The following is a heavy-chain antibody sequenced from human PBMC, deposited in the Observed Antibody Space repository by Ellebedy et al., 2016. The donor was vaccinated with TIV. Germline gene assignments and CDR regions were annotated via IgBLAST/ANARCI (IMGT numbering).Heavy chain of an antibody. CDR3: ARWFDP. CDR2: ITSVGRT. CDR1: GFTFSSYA. J-gene: IGHJ5*02. V-gene: IGHV3-23*01. Sequence: PGGSLRLSCAASGFTFSSYAMNWVRQAPGKGLEWVSTITSVGRTYYAASVKGRFTISRDTSKNTLYLQMDSLRAEDTAVYYCARWFDPWGQRTLVTVSS.